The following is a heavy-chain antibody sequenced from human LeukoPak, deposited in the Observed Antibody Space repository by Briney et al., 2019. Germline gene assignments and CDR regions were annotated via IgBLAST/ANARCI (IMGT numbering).Heavy chain of an antibody. V-gene: IGHV3-74*01. Sequence: GGSLRLSCAASGFTFSSYWMHWVRQAPGKGLVWVSRINSDGSSTSYADSVKGRFTISRDNAKNTLYLQMNSLRAEDTAVYYCAREYPEGPCSGGSCYSYYYYYMDVWGKGTTVTVSS. CDR2: INSDGSST. J-gene: IGHJ6*03. D-gene: IGHD2-15*01. CDR1: GFTFSSYW. CDR3: AREYPEGPCSGGSCYSYYYYYMDV.